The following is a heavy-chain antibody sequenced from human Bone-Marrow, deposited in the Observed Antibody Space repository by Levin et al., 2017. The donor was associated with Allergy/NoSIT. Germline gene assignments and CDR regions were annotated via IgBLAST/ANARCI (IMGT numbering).Heavy chain of an antibody. CDR1: GGSISSSF. CDR2: IYYSGST. J-gene: IGHJ3*02. Sequence: PSETLSLTCTVSGGSISSSFWSWIRQPPGKAPEWIAYIYYSGSTNYNPSPRSRVTLSLETSSNQIPLKLRSPTAADTAMYYCGRVRPEAGDDAFDIWGQGTMVTVSS. V-gene: IGHV4-59*01. CDR3: GRVRPEAGDDAFDI. D-gene: IGHD7-27*01.